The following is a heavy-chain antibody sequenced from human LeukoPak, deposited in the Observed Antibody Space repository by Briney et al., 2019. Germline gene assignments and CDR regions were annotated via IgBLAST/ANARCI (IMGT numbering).Heavy chain of an antibody. V-gene: IGHV4-39*07. J-gene: IGHJ5*01. Sequence: SETLSLTCTDGSIDSPSYYWAWVRQPPGKGLEWIGSLYYNGNTYYNPSLQSRVSISLDTSKNQMSLKMTSVTAADTAVYYCSRGLWLQPALNWLDSWGQGTPVTVSS. CDR3: SRGLWLQPALNWLDS. CDR2: LYYNGNT. CDR1: GSIDSPSYY. D-gene: IGHD5-18*01.